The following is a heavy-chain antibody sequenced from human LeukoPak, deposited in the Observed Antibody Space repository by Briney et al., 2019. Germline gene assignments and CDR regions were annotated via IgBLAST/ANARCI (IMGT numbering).Heavy chain of an antibody. J-gene: IGHJ5*02. V-gene: IGHV4-4*07. D-gene: IGHD5-12*01. Sequence: SETLSLTCTVSGGSISSYYWSRIRQPAGKGLEWIGRIYTSGSTNYNPSLKSRVTMSVDTSKNQFSLKLSSVTAADTAVYYCASDPSGYDYNWFDPWGQGTLVTVSS. CDR3: ASDPSGYDYNWFDP. CDR2: IYTSGST. CDR1: GGSISSYY.